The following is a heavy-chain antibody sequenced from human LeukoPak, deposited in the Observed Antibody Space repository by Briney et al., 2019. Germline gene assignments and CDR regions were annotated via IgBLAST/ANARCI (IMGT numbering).Heavy chain of an antibody. V-gene: IGHV4-34*01. J-gene: IGHJ4*02. CDR1: GGSFSGYY. CDR3: ARGAQIYYYGSGSYPTKFDY. D-gene: IGHD3-10*01. CDR2: INHSGST. Sequence: PSETLSLTCAVYGGSFSGYYWSWIRQPPGKGLEWIGEINHSGSTNYNPSLKSRVTISVDTSKNQFSLKLSSVTAADTAVYYCARGAQIYYYGSGSYPTKFDYWGQGTLVTVSS.